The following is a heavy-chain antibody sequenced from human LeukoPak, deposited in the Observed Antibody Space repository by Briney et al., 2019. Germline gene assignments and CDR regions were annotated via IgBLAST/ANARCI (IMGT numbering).Heavy chain of an antibody. J-gene: IGHJ4*02. Sequence: GRSLRLSCAASGFTFSSYAMHWVRQAPGKGLEWVAVISYDGSNKYYADSVKGRFTISRDNTKNSLFLQLNSLRAEDTGVYYCVRDRGWYHFDLWGQGTLVTVSS. CDR3: VRDRGWYHFDL. CDR2: ISYDGSNK. D-gene: IGHD3-10*01. V-gene: IGHV3-30-3*01. CDR1: GFTFSSYA.